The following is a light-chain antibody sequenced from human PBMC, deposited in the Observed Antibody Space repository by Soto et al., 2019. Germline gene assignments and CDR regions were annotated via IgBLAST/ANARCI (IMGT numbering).Light chain of an antibody. CDR1: NSDVGSYKY. Sequence: QSVLTQPASVSGSPGQSITISCTGSNSDVGSYKYVSWYQQHPGKAPKLIIYEVSNRPSGVSNRFSGSKSGNTASLTLSGLQAGDEAEYYCTSFSNSTYVFGTGTKVTVL. CDR2: EVS. CDR3: TSFSNSTYV. V-gene: IGLV2-14*01. J-gene: IGLJ1*01.